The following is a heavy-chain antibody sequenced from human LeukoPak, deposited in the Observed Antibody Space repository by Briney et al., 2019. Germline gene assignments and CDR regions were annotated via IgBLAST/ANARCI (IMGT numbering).Heavy chain of an antibody. CDR1: GGTFSSYA. CDR3: AGGEAAAGN. D-gene: IGHD6-13*01. J-gene: IGHJ4*02. CDR2: IIPIFGTA. Sequence: GASVKLSCKASGGTFSSYAISWVRQPPGQGLEWMGGIIPIFGTANYAQKFQGRVTITADESTSTAYMELSSLRSEDTAVYYCAGGEAAAGNWGQGTLVTVSS. V-gene: IGHV1-69*13.